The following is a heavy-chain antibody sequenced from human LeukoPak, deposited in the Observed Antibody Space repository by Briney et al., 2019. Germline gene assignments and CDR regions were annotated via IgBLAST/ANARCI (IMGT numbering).Heavy chain of an antibody. CDR2: IISRGDTT. CDR3: ARGRGYCTGVSCDIDY. J-gene: IGHJ4*02. V-gene: IGHV3-48*04. D-gene: IGHD2-8*02. CDR1: GFTFNTYS. Sequence: GGSLRLSCAASGFTFNTYSMNWVRQARGKGLEGVSNIISRGDTTHYAASVKGRFTISRDNAKNSVFLHLNSLRGDDTAVYYCARGRGYCTGVSCDIDYWGQGTLVTVSS.